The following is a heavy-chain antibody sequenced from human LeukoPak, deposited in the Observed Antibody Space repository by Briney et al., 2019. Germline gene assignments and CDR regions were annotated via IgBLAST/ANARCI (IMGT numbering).Heavy chain of an antibody. CDR3: ARDEDGLEAFDI. V-gene: IGHV4-61*02. CDR1: GGSISSGSYY. Sequence: SETLSLTCTVSGGSISSGSYYWSWIRQPAGKGLEWIGRIYTSGSTNYNPSLKSRVTISVDTSKNQFSLKLSSVTAADTAVYYCARDEDGLEAFDIWGQGTMVTVSS. J-gene: IGHJ3*02. D-gene: IGHD6-19*01. CDR2: IYTSGST.